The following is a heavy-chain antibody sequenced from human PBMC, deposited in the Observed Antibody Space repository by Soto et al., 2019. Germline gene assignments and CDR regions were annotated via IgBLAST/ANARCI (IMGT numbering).Heavy chain of an antibody. Sequence: QIILKESGPTLVKPTQTLTLTYTFSGFSLSTSGVGVGWIRQPPGKDLEWLALIYWNDDKRYSPSLKSRLTITKDNSKNQVVLTMTNMDPVDTATYYCAHSSGITIFGVVIGYYYYYGMDVWGQGTTVTVSS. J-gene: IGHJ6*02. V-gene: IGHV2-5*01. D-gene: IGHD3-3*01. CDR2: IYWNDDK. CDR1: GFSLSTSGVG. CDR3: AHSSGITIFGVVIGYYYYYGMDV.